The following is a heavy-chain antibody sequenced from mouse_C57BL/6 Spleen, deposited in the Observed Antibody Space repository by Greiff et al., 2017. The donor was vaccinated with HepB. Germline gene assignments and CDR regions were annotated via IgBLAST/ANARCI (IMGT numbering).Heavy chain of an antibody. CDR2: IHPNSGST. Sequence: QVQLQQPGAELVKPGASVKLSCKASGYTFTSYWMHWVKQRPGQGLEWIGMIHPNSGSTNYNEKFKSKATLTVDKSSSTAYMQLSSLTSEDSAVYYCARGGTYDGSDCWGQGTTLTVSS. D-gene: IGHD2-3*01. CDR1: GYTFTSYW. J-gene: IGHJ2*01. CDR3: ARGGTYDGSDC. V-gene: IGHV1-64*01.